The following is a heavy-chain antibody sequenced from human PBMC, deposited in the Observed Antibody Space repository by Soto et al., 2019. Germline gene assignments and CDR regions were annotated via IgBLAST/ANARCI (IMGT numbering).Heavy chain of an antibody. D-gene: IGHD3-22*01. Sequence: ASVKVSCKASGYTFTGYYMHWVRQAPGQGLEWMGWINPNSGGTNYAQKFQGWVTMTRDTSISTAYMELSRLRSDDTAVYYCARVGYDSSGYYVSWFDPWGQGTLVTVSS. CDR1: GYTFTGYY. CDR2: INPNSGGT. V-gene: IGHV1-2*04. CDR3: ARVGYDSSGYYVSWFDP. J-gene: IGHJ5*02.